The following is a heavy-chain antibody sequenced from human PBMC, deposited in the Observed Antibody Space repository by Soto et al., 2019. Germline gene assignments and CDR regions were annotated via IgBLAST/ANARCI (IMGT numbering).Heavy chain of an antibody. CDR1: GFTFSRHW. CDR3: AREVTAVVGAIRWFDP. J-gene: IGHJ5*02. D-gene: IGHD6-19*01. CDR2: IKGDGTSI. V-gene: IGHV3-74*01. Sequence: EVQLVESGGGLVQPGGSLRLSCAASGFTFSRHWMHWVRQAPGKGPVWVSRIKGDGTSIDYADSVKGRFTIARDNAKNTLYLQMNSLTDEDTAVYYCAREVTAVVGAIRWFDPWGQGTLVTVSS.